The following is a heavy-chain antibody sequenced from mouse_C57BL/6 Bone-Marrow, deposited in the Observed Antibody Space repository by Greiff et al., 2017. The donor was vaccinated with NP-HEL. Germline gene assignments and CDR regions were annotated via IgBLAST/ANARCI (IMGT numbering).Heavy chain of an antibody. D-gene: IGHD1-1*01. J-gene: IGHJ4*01. CDR2: IWSGGRT. CDR3: AIITTVVAKNYYAMDY. Sequence: FHLPHSGPGLVQPSQSLSITCTVSGFSLTSYGVHWVRQSPGKGLAWLGVIWSGGRTDYNEAFMSRLSITKDNSTSQVFFKMNSLQADDTTIYYCAIITTVVAKNYYAMDYWGQGTSVTVSS. V-gene: IGHV2-5*01. CDR1: GFSLTSYG.